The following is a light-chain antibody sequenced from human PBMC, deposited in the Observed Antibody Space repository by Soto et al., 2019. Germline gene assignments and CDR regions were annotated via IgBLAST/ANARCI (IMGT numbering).Light chain of an antibody. J-gene: IGKJ1*01. CDR2: DAS. CDR3: LQTYNLPRT. CDR1: QSISSW. Sequence: IQMTQSPSTLSASAGDRVTITCRASQSISSWLAWYQQKPGKAPKLLIYDASSLESGVPVRFSGSASGTDFTLTIRNMQREDFATYYCLQTYNLPRTFGQGTKVDIK. V-gene: IGKV1-5*01.